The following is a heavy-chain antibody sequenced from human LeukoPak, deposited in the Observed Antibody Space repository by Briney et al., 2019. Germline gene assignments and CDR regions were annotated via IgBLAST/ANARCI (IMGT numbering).Heavy chain of an antibody. D-gene: IGHD7-27*01. CDR3: AGDGDGNAFDI. J-gene: IGHJ3*02. V-gene: IGHV3-21*01. CDR2: ISSSSSYI. Sequence: GGSLRLSCAASGFTLSSYSMNWVRQAPGKGLEWVSSISSSSSYIYYADSVKGRFTISRDNAKNSLYLQMNSLRAEDTAVYYCAGDGDGNAFDIWGQGTMVTVPS. CDR1: GFTLSSYS.